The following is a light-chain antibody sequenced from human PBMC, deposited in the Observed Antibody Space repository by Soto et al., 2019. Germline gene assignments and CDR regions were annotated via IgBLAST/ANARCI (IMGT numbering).Light chain of an antibody. CDR2: DAS. V-gene: IGKV1-33*01. J-gene: IGKJ3*01. CDR1: QDITNH. Sequence: DIQMTHSPSSLSASVGDTVTITCQASQDITNHLNWYQHKPGKAPNLLIYDASHLETGVPSRFTGSGSGTYFTLTISSLQSEDIATYYCQKYDGVPQFGPGTRVDF. CDR3: QKYDGVPQ.